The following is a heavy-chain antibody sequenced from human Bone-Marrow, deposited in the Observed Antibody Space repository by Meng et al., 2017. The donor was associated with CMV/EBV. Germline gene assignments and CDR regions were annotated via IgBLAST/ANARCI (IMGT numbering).Heavy chain of an antibody. J-gene: IGHJ5*02. CDR1: RGSISSGNYD. D-gene: IGHD5-24*01. CDR2: IYTSGST. V-gene: IGHV4-61*02. Sequence: QLPLQESGPCLVKPSGTLSLTCTGSRGSISSGNYDWRWIPTPASKGLEQVGRIYTSGSTNYNPSLKSRLNISGDASTNQLSLMLSSVTGADTAVYYCASGSGGGYNVGWFDPWGQGTLVTVSS. CDR3: ASGSGGGYNVGWFDP.